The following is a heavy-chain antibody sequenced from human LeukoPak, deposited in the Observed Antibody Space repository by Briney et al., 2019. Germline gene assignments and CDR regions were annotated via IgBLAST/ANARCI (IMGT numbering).Heavy chain of an antibody. CDR1: GGSIDSTS. CDR3: TREYFGIPFDY. Sequence: SETLSLTCTLSGGSIDSTSRSCVRQPPGKGLEWIGYVYNSGSTRYKPSLKSRVTISVDTSKNQFSLKLSSVTAADTAVYYCTREYFGIPFDYWGQGTLVTVSS. J-gene: IGHJ4*02. V-gene: IGHV4-59*01. D-gene: IGHD3-16*02. CDR2: VYNSGST.